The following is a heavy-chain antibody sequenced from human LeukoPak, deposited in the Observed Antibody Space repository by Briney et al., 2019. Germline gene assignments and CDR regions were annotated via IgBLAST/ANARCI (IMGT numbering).Heavy chain of an antibody. CDR1: GFTFSSYA. J-gene: IGHJ4*02. D-gene: IGHD6-19*01. Sequence: PGGSLRLSCAASGFTFSSYAMHWVRQAPGKGLEWVAAISYDGSNKYHAESVKGRFTISRDNSKNTLYLQMNSLRDEDTAVYYCASTYTSGWSKPFDYWGQGTLVTVSS. CDR2: ISYDGSNK. V-gene: IGHV3-30*11. CDR3: ASTYTSGWSKPFDY.